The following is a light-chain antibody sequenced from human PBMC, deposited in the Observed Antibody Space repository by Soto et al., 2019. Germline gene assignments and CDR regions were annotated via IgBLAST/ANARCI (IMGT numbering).Light chain of an antibody. CDR1: QSVSNN. V-gene: IGKV3-15*01. CDR3: QQYNYWPPIT. CDR2: YAS. Sequence: EIRMTQSPSTLSVSPGERATLSCRASQSVSNNLAWYQQKPGQAPRLLLYYASTRATGIPARFSGSGSGTEFTLTISSLQSEDFALYYCQQYNYWPPITFGQGTRLEVK. J-gene: IGKJ5*01.